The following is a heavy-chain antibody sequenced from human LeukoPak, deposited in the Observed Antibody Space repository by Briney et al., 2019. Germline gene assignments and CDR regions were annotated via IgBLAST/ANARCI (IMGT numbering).Heavy chain of an antibody. D-gene: IGHD6-13*01. Sequence: ASVKVSCKASGYTFTSYDINWVRQATGQGLEWMGWMNPNSGNTGYAQKFQGRVTITRNTSISTAYMELSSLRSEDTAVYYCARVTVHSSSWYFRQPPDYWGQGTLVTVSS. J-gene: IGHJ4*02. CDR1: GYTFTSYD. CDR3: ARVTVHSSSWYFRQPPDY. CDR2: MNPNSGNT. V-gene: IGHV1-8*03.